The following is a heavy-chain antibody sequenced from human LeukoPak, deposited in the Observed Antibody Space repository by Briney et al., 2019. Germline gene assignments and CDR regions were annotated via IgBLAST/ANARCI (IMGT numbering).Heavy chain of an antibody. Sequence: GGSLRLSCAASGFAFSSYAMSWVRQAPGKGLEWVSAISGSGGSTYYADSVKGRFTISRDNSKNTLYLQMNSLRAEDTAVYYCAKADRPMVRGVKPNYPLDYWGQGTLVTVSS. CDR1: GFAFSSYA. V-gene: IGHV3-23*01. D-gene: IGHD3-10*01. CDR3: AKADRPMVRGVKPNYPLDY. J-gene: IGHJ4*02. CDR2: ISGSGGST.